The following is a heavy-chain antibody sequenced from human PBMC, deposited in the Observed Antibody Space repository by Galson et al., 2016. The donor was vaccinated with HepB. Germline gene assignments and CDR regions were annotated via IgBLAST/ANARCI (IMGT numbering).Heavy chain of an antibody. Sequence: SETLSLTCTVSGGSISSRSHYWGWIRQPPGKGLEWIGHLYHNGTTYYKPSLKSRVTISVDTSKNQFPLRLNFVTAADTAVYYCSSLRMGRQLTRLQKIQRKYYDVMDVWGQGTSVTVSS. CDR2: LYHNGTT. V-gene: IGHV4-39*01. D-gene: IGHD4-11*01. CDR1: GGSISSRSHY. CDR3: SSLRMGRQLTRLQKIQRKYYDVMDV. J-gene: IGHJ6*02.